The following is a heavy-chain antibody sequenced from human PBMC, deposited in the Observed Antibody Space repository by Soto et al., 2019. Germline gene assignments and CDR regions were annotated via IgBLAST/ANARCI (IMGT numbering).Heavy chain of an antibody. CDR2: VYSSGTT. CDR1: GGSINSYW. D-gene: IGHD2-2*01. Sequence: SETLSLTCSVSGGSINSYWWSWIRQPAGKGLEWIGRVYSSGTTGYNPSLNSRATMSVETSKNQFSLKLTSVTAADTAVYYCARDIGSYAYAEGYWGQGIQATVSS. CDR3: ARDIGSYAYAEGY. V-gene: IGHV4-4*07. J-gene: IGHJ4*02.